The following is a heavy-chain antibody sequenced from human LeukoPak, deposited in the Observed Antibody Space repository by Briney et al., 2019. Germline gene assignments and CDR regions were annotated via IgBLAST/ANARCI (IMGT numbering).Heavy chain of an antibody. J-gene: IGHJ4*02. D-gene: IGHD3-10*02. CDR3: ASYPRSVPAPPFDY. V-gene: IGHV1-2*02. Sequence: ASVKVSCKASGYTFTAQYMHWVRQAPGQGPEWMGWINPNNGDTKYAQNFLGRVTMTRDTSTTTAYMELRSLRSDDTAVYFCASYPRSVPAPPFDYWGKGTLVTVSS. CDR2: INPNNGDT. CDR1: GYTFTAQY.